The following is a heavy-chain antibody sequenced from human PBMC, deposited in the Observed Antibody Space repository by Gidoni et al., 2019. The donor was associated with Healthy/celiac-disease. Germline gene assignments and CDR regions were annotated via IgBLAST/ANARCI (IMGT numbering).Heavy chain of an antibody. Sequence: EVQLLESGVGLVQPGGSLRLSCAASGFTFSSYAMSWVRQAPGKGLEWVSAISGSGSSTYYADSVKGRFTISRDNSKNTLYLQMNSLRAEDTAVYYCAKIRVDIKDYFDYWGQGTLVTVSS. CDR3: AKIRVDIKDYFDY. CDR2: ISGSGSST. V-gene: IGHV3-23*01. D-gene: IGHD5-12*01. CDR1: GFTFSSYA. J-gene: IGHJ4*02.